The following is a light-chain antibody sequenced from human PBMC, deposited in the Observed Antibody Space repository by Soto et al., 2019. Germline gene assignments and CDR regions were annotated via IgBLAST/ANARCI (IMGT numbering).Light chain of an antibody. CDR1: QSISSW. CDR3: QQYNYFWA. V-gene: IGKV1-5*01. J-gene: IGKJ1*01. Sequence: DIQMTQSPSTLSASVGDRVTITCRASQSISSWLAWYQQKPGKAPKLPIYDASNLESGVPSRFSGGGSGTEFSLTISSLQPDDFATYYCQQYNYFWAFGQGTKVDIK. CDR2: DAS.